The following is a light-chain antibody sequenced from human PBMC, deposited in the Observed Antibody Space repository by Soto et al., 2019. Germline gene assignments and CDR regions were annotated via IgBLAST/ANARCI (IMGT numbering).Light chain of an antibody. J-gene: IGKJ1*01. V-gene: IGKV1-5*01. CDR1: QSINRW. Sequence: DIQLTQSPSTLSASIGARVTITCRASQSINRWLAWYQQKPGKAPKLLIYDASSLESGVPSRFSGSGSGTDFTLTITSLQPDDFATYYCQHPRWTFGQGTKVEIK. CDR2: DAS. CDR3: QHPRWT.